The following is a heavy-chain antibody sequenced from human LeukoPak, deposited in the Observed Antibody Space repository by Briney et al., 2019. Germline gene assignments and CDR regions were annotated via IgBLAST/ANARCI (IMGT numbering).Heavy chain of an antibody. CDR1: GYTFTSYG. J-gene: IGHJ4*02. Sequence: ASVKVSCKASGYTFTSYGISWVRQAPGQGLEWMGWISAYNGNTNYAQKLQGRVTMTTDTSMSTAYMELRSLRSDDTAVYYCARDQTPGYYDSSGYYQFDYWGQGTLVTVSS. CDR2: ISAYNGNT. CDR3: ARDQTPGYYDSSGYYQFDY. D-gene: IGHD3-22*01. V-gene: IGHV1-18*01.